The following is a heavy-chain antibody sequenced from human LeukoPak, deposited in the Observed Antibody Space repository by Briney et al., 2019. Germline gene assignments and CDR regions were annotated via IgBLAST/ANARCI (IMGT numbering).Heavy chain of an antibody. V-gene: IGHV1-3*01. CDR1: GYTFTSYA. D-gene: IGHD6-6*01. Sequence: ASVKVPCKASGYTFTSYAMHWVRQAPGQRLEWMGWINAGNGNTKYSQKFQGRVTITRDTSASTAYMELSSLRSEDTAVYYCARGLWAARALDYWGQGTLVTVSS. CDR3: ARGLWAARALDY. CDR2: INAGNGNT. J-gene: IGHJ4*02.